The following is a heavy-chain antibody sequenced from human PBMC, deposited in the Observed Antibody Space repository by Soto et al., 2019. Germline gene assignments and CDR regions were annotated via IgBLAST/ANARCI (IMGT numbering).Heavy chain of an antibody. V-gene: IGHV1-8*01. CDR1: GYTFSDHD. Sequence: QVQLVQSGAEVKKPGVSVKVSCKASGYTFSDHDINWVRQASGQGPEWLGWMNPNSGDTGYAQNFQGRVTMTRDTSKRTAYMELSSLRSEDTAVYYCVRVGGNWNDDYFDYWGQGTLVTVSS. J-gene: IGHJ4*02. CDR2: MNPNSGDT. CDR3: VRVGGNWNDDYFDY. D-gene: IGHD1-1*01.